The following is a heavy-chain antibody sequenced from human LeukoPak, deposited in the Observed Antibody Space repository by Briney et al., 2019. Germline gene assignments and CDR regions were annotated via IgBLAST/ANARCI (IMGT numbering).Heavy chain of an antibody. CDR2: ISSSSSYI. J-gene: IGHJ6*02. CDR1: GFTFSSYS. CDR3: ARDDAYCSGGSCPRGYYGMDV. Sequence: GGSLRLSCAASGFTFSSYSMNWVRQAPGKGLEWVSSISSSSSYIYYADSVKGRFTISRDNAKNSLYLQMNSLRAEDTAVYYCARDDAYCSGGSCPRGYYGMDVWGQGTTVTVSS. V-gene: IGHV3-21*01. D-gene: IGHD2-15*01.